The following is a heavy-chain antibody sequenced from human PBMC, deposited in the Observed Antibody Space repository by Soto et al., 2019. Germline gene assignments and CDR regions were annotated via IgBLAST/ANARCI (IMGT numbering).Heavy chain of an antibody. CDR1: GGSFSGYY. CDR2: INHSGST. J-gene: IGHJ6*02. D-gene: IGHD6-6*01. CDR3: ARDSRVLYSSSSRLYYYYGMDV. Sequence: SETLSLTCAVYGGSFSGYYWSWIRQPPGKGLEWIGEINHSGSTNYNPSLKSRVTISVDTSKNQFSLKLSSVTAADTAVYYCARDSRVLYSSSSRLYYYYGMDVWGQGTTVTVSS. V-gene: IGHV4-34*01.